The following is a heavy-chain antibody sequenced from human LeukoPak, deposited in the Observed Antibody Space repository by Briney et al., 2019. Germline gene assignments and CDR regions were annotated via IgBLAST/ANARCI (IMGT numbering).Heavy chain of an antibody. V-gene: IGHV3-23*01. Sequence: GGTLRLSCAASGFTFSSYAMSWVRRAPGKGLEWVSAISGSGGSTYYADSVKGRFTISRDNSKNTLYLQMNSLRAEDTAVYYCAKDQTRNYYGSGSYDYWGQGTLVTVSS. CDR2: ISGSGGST. CDR3: AKDQTRNYYGSGSYDY. CDR1: GFTFSSYA. J-gene: IGHJ4*02. D-gene: IGHD3-10*01.